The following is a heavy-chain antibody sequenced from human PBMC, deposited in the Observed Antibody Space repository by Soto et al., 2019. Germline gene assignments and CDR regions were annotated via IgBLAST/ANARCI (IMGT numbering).Heavy chain of an antibody. V-gene: IGHV3-74*01. CDR3: VRDRGYPDSFDV. CDR1: GYTFSPFW. D-gene: IGHD3-10*01. CDR2: INSDGSTI. J-gene: IGHJ3*01. Sequence: EVHLVESGGGLAQPGESLRLSCAASGYTFSPFWMHWVRQAPGKGLEWVSHINSDGSTIVYADSVKGRFTISRDNATNTLFLQMNSLKVEDTAVYYCVRDRGYPDSFDVWGRGTMVTVSS.